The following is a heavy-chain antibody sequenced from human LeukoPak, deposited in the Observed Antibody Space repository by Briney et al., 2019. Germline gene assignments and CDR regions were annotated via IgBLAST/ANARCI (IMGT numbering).Heavy chain of an antibody. Sequence: SETQSLTCTVSGYSISSGYYWGWIRQPPGKGLEWIGSIYHSGSTYYNPSLKSRVTISVDTSKNQFSLKLSSVTAADTAVYYCARSDSSGYNNFDYWGQGTLVTVSS. CDR2: IYHSGST. CDR1: GYSISSGYY. V-gene: IGHV4-38-2*02. J-gene: IGHJ4*02. D-gene: IGHD3-22*01. CDR3: ARSDSSGYNNFDY.